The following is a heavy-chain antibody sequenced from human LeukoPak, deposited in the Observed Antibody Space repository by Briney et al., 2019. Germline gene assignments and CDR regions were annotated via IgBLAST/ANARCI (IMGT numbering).Heavy chain of an antibody. CDR3: ASRLASSGFYTD. Sequence: ASVKVSCKASGYTFTSYGISWVRQAPGQGLEWMGWISAYNGNTNYAQKLQGRVTMTTDTSTSTAYMELGSLRSDDTAVYYCASRLASSGFYTDWGQRTMVTVSS. J-gene: IGHJ4*02. CDR1: GYTFTSYG. D-gene: IGHD3-22*01. CDR2: ISAYNGNT. V-gene: IGHV1-18*01.